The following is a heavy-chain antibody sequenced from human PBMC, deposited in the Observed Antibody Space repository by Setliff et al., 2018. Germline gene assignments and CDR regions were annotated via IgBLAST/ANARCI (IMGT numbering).Heavy chain of an antibody. J-gene: IGHJ4*02. D-gene: IGHD3-3*01. CDR2: IRWNGGRT. Sequence: PGGSLRLSCAASGFTFDDYGMSWVRQAPGKGLEWVSGIRWNGGRTGYADSVKGRFTISRDNAKNSLFLQMNSLRAEDTAVYYCAREIWDFYDDSWSGSSDYWGQGTLVTVSS. CDR1: GFTFDDYG. CDR3: AREIWDFYDDSWSGSSDY. V-gene: IGHV3-20*04.